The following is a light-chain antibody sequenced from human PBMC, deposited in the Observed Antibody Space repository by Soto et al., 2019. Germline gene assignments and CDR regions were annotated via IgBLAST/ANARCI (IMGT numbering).Light chain of an antibody. CDR1: QSVSRN. CDR3: QQYNNWLWT. J-gene: IGKJ1*01. Sequence: EIVMTQSPATLTVSPGERATLSCRATQSVSRNLAWYQQKPVQAPRLLIYGASTRATGIPDRFSGSGSGTEFTLTISSLQSEDFAVFYCQQYNNWLWTFGQGTKVEIK. V-gene: IGKV3-15*01. CDR2: GAS.